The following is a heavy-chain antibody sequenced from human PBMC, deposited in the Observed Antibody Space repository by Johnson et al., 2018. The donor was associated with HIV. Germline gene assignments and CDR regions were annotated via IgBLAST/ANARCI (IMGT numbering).Heavy chain of an antibody. V-gene: IGHV3-43D*03. D-gene: IGHD2-21*01. CDR1: GFTFYDYA. J-gene: IGHJ3*02. CDR3: AKLGGEDGFDI. Sequence: VQLVESGGGLVKPGGSLRLSCAASGFTFYDYAMHLVRQAPGKGLEWVSLISWYGGSTLYADSVKGRFTISRDNSKYTLYLHMNSLRAEDTAVYYCAKLGGEDGFDIWGQGTMVTVSS. CDR2: ISWYGGST.